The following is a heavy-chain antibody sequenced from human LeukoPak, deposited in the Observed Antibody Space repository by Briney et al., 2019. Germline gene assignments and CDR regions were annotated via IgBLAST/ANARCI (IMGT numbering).Heavy chain of an antibody. CDR1: GGTFSSYA. CDR3: ARDPGYYDSSGYSFDY. Sequence: SVKVSCKASGGTFSSYAISWVRQAPGQGLEWMGGIIPIFGTANYAQKFQGRVTITADKSTSTAYMELSSLRSEDTAVYYCARDPGYYDSSGYSFDYWGQGTLVTVSS. J-gene: IGHJ4*02. D-gene: IGHD3-22*01. V-gene: IGHV1-69*06. CDR2: IIPIFGTA.